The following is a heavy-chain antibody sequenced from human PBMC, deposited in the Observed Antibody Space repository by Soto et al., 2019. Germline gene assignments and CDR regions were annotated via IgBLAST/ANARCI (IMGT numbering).Heavy chain of an antibody. J-gene: IGHJ4*02. CDR1: GFTFSSYG. D-gene: IGHD2-15*01. CDR3: AKDWAATPSLDY. V-gene: IGHV3-30*18. CDR2: ISYDGSNK. Sequence: QVQLVESGGGVVQPGRSLRLSCAASGFTFSSYGMHWVRQAPGKGLAWVAVISYDGSNKYYADSVKGRFTISRDNSKNTLYLQMNSMSAEDTAVYYCAKDWAATPSLDYWGQGTLVTVSS.